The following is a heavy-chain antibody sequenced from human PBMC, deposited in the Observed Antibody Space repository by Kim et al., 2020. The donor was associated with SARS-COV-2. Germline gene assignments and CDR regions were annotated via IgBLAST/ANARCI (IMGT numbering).Heavy chain of an antibody. Sequence: NDGTTTLYAASVKGRLTISRDNSKNTLYLQMTGLRADDTGVYYCTRGPFWGQGTLVTVSS. J-gene: IGHJ4*02. CDR3: TRGPF. V-gene: IGHV3-74*01. CDR2: NDGTTT.